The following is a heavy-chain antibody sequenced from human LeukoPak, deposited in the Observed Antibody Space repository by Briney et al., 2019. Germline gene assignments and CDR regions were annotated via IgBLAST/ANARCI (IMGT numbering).Heavy chain of an antibody. CDR3: ARGSVAVAAIFDY. J-gene: IGHJ4*02. V-gene: IGHV4-61*08. CDR2: ISYTGVT. CDR1: GGSVSSGGFY. D-gene: IGHD6-19*01. Sequence: SETLSLTCTVSGGSVSSGGFYWSWIRQPPGKGLEWIGYISYTGVTDYNPSLKSRVTISVDTSKSQFSLNLTSVTAADTAVYYCARGSVAVAAIFDYWGQGTLVTVS.